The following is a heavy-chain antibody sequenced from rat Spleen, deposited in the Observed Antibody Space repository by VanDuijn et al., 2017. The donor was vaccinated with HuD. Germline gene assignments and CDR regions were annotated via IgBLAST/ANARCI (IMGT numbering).Heavy chain of an antibody. D-gene: IGHD1-3*01. J-gene: IGHJ2*01. CDR3: ARDRRLTTVATDYFDY. CDR1: GFSLSGNI. V-gene: IGHV2S63*01. CDR2: MWSSGST. Sequence: VQLRESGPGLVQPSQTLSLTCTVSGFSLSGNIVHWVRQPPGKGLEWMGVMWSSGSTAYNSALKSRLSNSRDTSKSQVFLKMNSLQTEDTATYYCARDRRLTTVATDYFDYWGQGVMVTVSS.